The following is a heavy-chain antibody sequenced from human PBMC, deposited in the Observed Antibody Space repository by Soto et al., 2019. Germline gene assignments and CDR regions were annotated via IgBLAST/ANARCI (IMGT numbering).Heavy chain of an antibody. CDR3: ARDDGWNYRYYDMEV. D-gene: IGHD1-7*01. V-gene: IGHV1-69*01. CDR1: GDTFSSYS. J-gene: IGHJ6*02. CDR2: IIPVFGSA. Sequence: QIQLVQSGGEVKKPGASVKVSCKASGDTFSSYSITWVRQAPGQGLEWMGGIIPVFGSANYAQKFQGRVTITADESTSTAYMELSSLRSQDTAVYFCARDDGWNYRYYDMEVWGQGTTVTVSS.